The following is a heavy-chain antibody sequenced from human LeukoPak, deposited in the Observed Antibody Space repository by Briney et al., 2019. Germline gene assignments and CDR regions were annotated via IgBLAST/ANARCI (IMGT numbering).Heavy chain of an antibody. CDR1: GYIFTDYY. CDR2: INPKTGDT. J-gene: IGHJ3*02. D-gene: IGHD3-10*01. CDR3: ARATGVDAFDI. Sequence: ASVKVSCKTSGYIFTDYYIHWVRQAPGQGLEWMGWINPKTGDTNSAQKFQGWVTMTRDTSISTAYMELSRLRSDDTAVYYCARATGVDAFDIWGQGTMVTVSS. V-gene: IGHV1-2*04.